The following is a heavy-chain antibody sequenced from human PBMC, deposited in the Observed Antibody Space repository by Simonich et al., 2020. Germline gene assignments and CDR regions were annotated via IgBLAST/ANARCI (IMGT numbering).Heavy chain of an antibody. CDR2: IYHSGST. D-gene: IGHD6-13*01. Sequence: QVQLQESGPGLVKPSETLSLTCAVSGYSISSGYYWGWIRQPPGKGLEWIVSIYHSGSTYYNPYLKSRVTIAVDTSKNQFSLKLSSVTAADTAVYYCARVGYSNYYYYGMDVWGQGTTVTVSS. J-gene: IGHJ6*02. V-gene: IGHV4-38-2*01. CDR1: GYSISSGYY. CDR3: ARVGYSNYYYYGMDV.